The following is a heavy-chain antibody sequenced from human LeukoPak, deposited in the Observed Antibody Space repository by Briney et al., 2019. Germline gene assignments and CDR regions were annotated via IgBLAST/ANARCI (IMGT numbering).Heavy chain of an antibody. CDR3: GSVTGGDYYFDY. D-gene: IGHD2-21*02. J-gene: IGHJ4*02. V-gene: IGHV3-33*01. CDR2: IWYDGSNK. Sequence: PGVSLTLSCSASGFTCSSYGMHWLRQAPGKGLEWVTGIWYDGSNKYYADSVKARFTISSDNSKNTLYLQMNSMSAEDTAVDYCGSVTGGDYYFDYWGQGTLVTVSS. CDR1: GFTCSSYG.